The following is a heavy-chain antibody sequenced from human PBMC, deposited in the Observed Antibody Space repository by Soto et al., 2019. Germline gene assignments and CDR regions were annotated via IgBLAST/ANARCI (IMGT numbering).Heavy chain of an antibody. J-gene: IGHJ5*02. CDR2: ISGSGGST. CDR1: GFTFSSYA. CDR3: AKASNLPRYYYDSSGYYWFDP. V-gene: IGHV3-23*01. Sequence: GGSLRLSCAASGFTFSSYAMSWVRQAPGKGREWVSAISGSGGSTYYADSVKGRFTISRDNSKNTLYLQMNSLRAEDTAVYYCAKASNLPRYYYDSSGYYWFDPWGQGTLVTVSS. D-gene: IGHD3-22*01.